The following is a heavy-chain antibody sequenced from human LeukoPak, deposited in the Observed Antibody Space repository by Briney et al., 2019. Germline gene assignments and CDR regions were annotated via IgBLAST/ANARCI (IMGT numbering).Heavy chain of an antibody. CDR3: ARLRGIEDRPSDY. V-gene: IGHV5-10-1*01. Sequence: GESLKISCKGSGYSFNTYWINWVRQMPGKGLEWMGRINHSDSYTNYSPSFQGHVTMSVDKSISTAYLQWSSLKASDTAMYYCARLRGIEDRPSDYWGQGTLVTVSS. CDR2: INHSDSYT. J-gene: IGHJ4*02. D-gene: IGHD6-6*01. CDR1: GYSFNTYW.